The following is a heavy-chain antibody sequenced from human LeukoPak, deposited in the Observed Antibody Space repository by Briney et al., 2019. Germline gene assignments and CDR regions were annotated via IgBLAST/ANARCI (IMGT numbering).Heavy chain of an antibody. CDR2: IIPIFGTA. V-gene: IGHV1-69*13. CDR3: ARVDGDYDFWSGSYYFDY. D-gene: IGHD3-3*01. J-gene: IGHJ4*02. Sequence: SVKVSCKASGGTFSSYAISWVRQAPGQGLEWMGGIIPIFGTANYAQKFQGRVTITADESTSTAYMELSSLRSEDTAVYYCARVDGDYDFWSGSYYFDYWGQGTLVTVSS. CDR1: GGTFSSYA.